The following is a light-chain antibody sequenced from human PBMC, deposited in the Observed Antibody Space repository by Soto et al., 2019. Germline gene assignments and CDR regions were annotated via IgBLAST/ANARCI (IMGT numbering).Light chain of an antibody. CDR3: QQSFSTPGT. CDR1: QSISTY. CDR2: XAS. J-gene: IGKJ1*01. V-gene: IGKV1-39*01. Sequence: DIQMTQSPSDVSAFVGDRITITCRASQSISTYLNWYQQKAGKAHKLLIYXASSLQSRVPSRFSGSGSGTDFTLASRSLRPEDFETYYYQQSFSTPGTFGQGTKVDVK.